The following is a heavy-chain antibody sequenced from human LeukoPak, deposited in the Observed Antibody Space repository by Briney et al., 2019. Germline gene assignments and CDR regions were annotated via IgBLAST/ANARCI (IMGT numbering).Heavy chain of an antibody. D-gene: IGHD6-19*01. V-gene: IGHV6-1*01. J-gene: IGHJ4*02. CDR3: ARDPYSSGWLDY. CDR1: GDSVSSNCAA. Sequence: SHTLSLTCAISGDSVSSNCAAWNWIRQSPSRGLEWLGRTYYRSKWYNDYAVSVKSRIIINPDTSKNQFSLQLNSVTPEDTAVYYCARDPYSSGWLDYWGQGTLVTVSS. CDR2: TYYRSKWYN.